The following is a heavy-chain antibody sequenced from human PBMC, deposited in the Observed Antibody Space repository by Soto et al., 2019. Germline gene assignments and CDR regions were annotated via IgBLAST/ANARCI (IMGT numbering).Heavy chain of an antibody. CDR3: AKVGPPRGSGSAY. J-gene: IGHJ4*02. CDR1: GFTFSNYG. CDR2: ISGSGGST. V-gene: IGHV3-23*01. D-gene: IGHD3-10*01. Sequence: VQLLGSGGGLVQPGGSLRLSCAASGFTFSNYGMTWVRQAPGKGLEWVSTISGSGGSTYYADSVKGRFTISRDNSTNTLSLQMNSLSAEDTAVYYCAKVGPPRGSGSAYWGQGTLVTVSS.